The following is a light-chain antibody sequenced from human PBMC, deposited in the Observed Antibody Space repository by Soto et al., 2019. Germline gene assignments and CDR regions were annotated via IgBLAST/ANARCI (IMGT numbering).Light chain of an antibody. Sequence: QSVLTQPPLASGTPGQRVTISCSGSSSNIGRNTVNWYQQLPGTAPKLLIYSNNQRPSGVPDRFSGSKSGTSGSLAISGLQSEDEADYYCAGWDDSLNGPVFGGGTKLTVL. CDR2: SNN. J-gene: IGLJ2*01. V-gene: IGLV1-44*01. CDR3: AGWDDSLNGPV. CDR1: SSNIGRNT.